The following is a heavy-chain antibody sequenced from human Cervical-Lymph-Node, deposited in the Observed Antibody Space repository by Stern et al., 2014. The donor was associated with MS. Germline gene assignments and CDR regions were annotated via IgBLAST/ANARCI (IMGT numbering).Heavy chain of an antibody. Sequence: VQLVQSGAEVRKPGSSVRVSCKTSGGTFSSYTISWVRQVPGQGLEWMGRIIPMYDIANYAQKFQGRVTITADKSTSTAYMKLSSLRSEDTAVYYCARVPLVVLVPTRGDAFDIWGQGTMVTVSS. V-gene: IGHV1-69*02. D-gene: IGHD2-21*01. J-gene: IGHJ3*02. CDR1: GGTFSSYT. CDR2: IIPMYDIA. CDR3: ARVPLVVLVPTRGDAFDI.